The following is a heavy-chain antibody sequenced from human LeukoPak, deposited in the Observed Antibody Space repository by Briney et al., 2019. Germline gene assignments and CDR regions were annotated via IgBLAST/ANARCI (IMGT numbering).Heavy chain of an antibody. Sequence: PSETLSLTCTVSGGSISSSSYYWGWLRQPPGKGLEWIGSIYYSGSTYYNPSLKSRVTISVDSSKNQFSLKLSSVTAADTAVYYCASFRSYGTYWGQGTLVTVSS. V-gene: IGHV4-39*01. D-gene: IGHD5-18*01. CDR3: ASFRSYGTY. CDR2: IYYSGST. CDR1: GGSISSSSYY. J-gene: IGHJ4*02.